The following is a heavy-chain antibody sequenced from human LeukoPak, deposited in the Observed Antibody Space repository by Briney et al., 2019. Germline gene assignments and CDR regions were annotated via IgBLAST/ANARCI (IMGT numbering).Heavy chain of an antibody. CDR1: GFTVSSNY. Sequence: GGSLRLSCAASGFTVSSNYMSWVRQAPGKGLEWVSGIYSDGNTYCADSVKGRFTISRDNSRDIVYLQMKSLRAEDTAVYYCASLFGSASDYWGQGTLVTVSS. CDR3: ASLFGSASDY. CDR2: IYSDGNT. D-gene: IGHD3-10*02. J-gene: IGHJ4*02. V-gene: IGHV3-66*01.